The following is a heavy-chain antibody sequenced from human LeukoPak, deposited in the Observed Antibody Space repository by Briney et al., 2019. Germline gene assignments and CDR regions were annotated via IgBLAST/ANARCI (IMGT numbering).Heavy chain of an antibody. CDR2: FDPEDGET. D-gene: IGHD2-2*01. Sequence: ASVKVSCKVSGYTLTELSMHWVRQAPGKGLEWMGGFDPEDGETIYAQKFQGRVTMTEDTSTDTAYMELSSLRSEDTAVYYRATDPGKYCSSTSCLFDYWGQGTLVTVSS. V-gene: IGHV1-24*01. J-gene: IGHJ4*02. CDR1: GYTLTELS. CDR3: ATDPGKYCSSTSCLFDY.